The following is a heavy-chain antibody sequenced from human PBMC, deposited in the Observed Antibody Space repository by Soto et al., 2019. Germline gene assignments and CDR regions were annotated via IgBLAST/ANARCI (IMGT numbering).Heavy chain of an antibody. Sequence: QVQLVESGGGVVQPGRSLRLSCAASGFTFSSYAMHWVRQAPGKGLEWVAVISYDGSNKYYADSVKGRFTIPRDNSKNTLYLQMNSLRAEDTAVYYCARGRIAAGYWYFDLWGRGTLVTVSS. CDR2: ISYDGSNK. CDR3: ARGRIAAGYWYFDL. D-gene: IGHD6-13*01. V-gene: IGHV3-30-3*01. J-gene: IGHJ2*01. CDR1: GFTFSSYA.